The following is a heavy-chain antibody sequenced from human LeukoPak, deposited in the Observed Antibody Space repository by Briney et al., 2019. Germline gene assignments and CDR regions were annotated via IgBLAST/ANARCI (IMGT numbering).Heavy chain of an antibody. Sequence: GGSLRLSYAASGFTFDDYAMHWVRQAPGKGLEWVSGISWNSGSIGYADSVKGRFTISRDNAKNSLYLQMNSLRAEDTAVYYCARLIVEGDWFDPWGQGTLVTVSS. CDR1: GFTFDDYA. D-gene: IGHD3-22*01. J-gene: IGHJ5*02. CDR3: ARLIVEGDWFDP. V-gene: IGHV3-9*01. CDR2: ISWNSGSI.